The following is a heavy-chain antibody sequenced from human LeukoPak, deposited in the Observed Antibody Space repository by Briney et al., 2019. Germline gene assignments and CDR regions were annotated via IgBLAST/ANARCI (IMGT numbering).Heavy chain of an antibody. CDR2: ISAYNGVT. D-gene: IGHD1-26*01. V-gene: IGHV1-18*01. CDR1: GYTFTNYG. J-gene: IGHJ4*02. Sequence: ASVKVSCKASGYTFTNYGINWVRQAPGQGLEWMGWISAYNGVTKSAQKLQGRVTMTTDTSTSTAYMELRNLRSDDTAVYYCARWDRGRNSELGYWGQGTLVIVSS. CDR3: ARWDRGRNSELGY.